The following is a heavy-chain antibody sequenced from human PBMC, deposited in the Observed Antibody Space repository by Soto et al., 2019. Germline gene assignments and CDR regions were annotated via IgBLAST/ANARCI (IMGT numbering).Heavy chain of an antibody. CDR2: IDPSDSYT. V-gene: IGHV5-10-1*01. Sequence: PGESLKISCKGSGYSFTSYWISWVRQMPGKGLEWMGRIDPSDSYTNYSPSFQGHVTISADKSISTAYLQWSSLKASDTAMYYCARRYNDLYYYYGRDVWCQGNTGTVS. CDR3: ARRYNDLYYYYGRDV. CDR1: GYSFTSYW. D-gene: IGHD1-1*01. J-gene: IGHJ6*02.